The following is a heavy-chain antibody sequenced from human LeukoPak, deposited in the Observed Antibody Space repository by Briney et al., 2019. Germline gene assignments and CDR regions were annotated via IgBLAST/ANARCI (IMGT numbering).Heavy chain of an antibody. CDR2: ISNSGSTI. V-gene: IGHV3-48*03. Sequence: PGGSLRLSCAASGYTFSSYEMNWVRQAPGKGLEWGSYISNSGSTIYYADSVKGRFTISRDNAKNSLYLQMNSLRAEDTAVYYCARDGGYCSSPNCHIDYWGQGTLVTVSS. J-gene: IGHJ4*02. CDR1: GYTFSSYE. D-gene: IGHD2-2*01. CDR3: ARDGGYCSSPNCHIDY.